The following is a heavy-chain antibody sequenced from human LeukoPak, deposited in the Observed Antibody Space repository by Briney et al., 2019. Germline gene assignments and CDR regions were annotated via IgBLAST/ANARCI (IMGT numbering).Heavy chain of an antibody. CDR1: GFTFSSFE. V-gene: IGHV3-48*03. J-gene: IGHJ4*02. CDR2: INRSGGTL. Sequence: GGSLRLSCAASGFTFSSFEMNWVRQAPGKGLEWVSYINRSGGTLYYADSVKGRFTISRDNTKNLLYLQMNSLRAEDTAVYYCAKGQNSHFDYWGQGTLVTVSS. D-gene: IGHD2/OR15-2a*01. CDR3: AKGQNSHFDY.